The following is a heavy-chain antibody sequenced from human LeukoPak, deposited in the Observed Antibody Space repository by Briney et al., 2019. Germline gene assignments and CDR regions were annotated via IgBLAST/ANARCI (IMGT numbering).Heavy chain of an antibody. Sequence: KFQGRVTITRDTSASTAYMELSSLRSEDTAVYYCAGEKYSSGWYKGGEFDYWGQGTLVTVSS. CDR3: AGEKYSSGWYKGGEFDY. D-gene: IGHD6-19*01. J-gene: IGHJ4*02. V-gene: IGHV1-3*01.